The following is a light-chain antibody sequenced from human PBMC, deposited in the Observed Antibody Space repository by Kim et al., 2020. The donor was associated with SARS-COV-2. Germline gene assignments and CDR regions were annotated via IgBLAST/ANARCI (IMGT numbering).Light chain of an antibody. Sequence: NFMLTQPHSVSESPGKTVIISCTRTNGIVASNHVHWYQQRPGTVPTIVIFDVNQGPSGVPDRFSVSFDTSSNSASLTISGLRTEDEVDYYCQSYTLSHHWVFGGGTQLTVL. CDR1: NGIVASNH. V-gene: IGLV6-57*04. CDR2: DVN. CDR3: QSYTLSHHWV. J-gene: IGLJ3*02.